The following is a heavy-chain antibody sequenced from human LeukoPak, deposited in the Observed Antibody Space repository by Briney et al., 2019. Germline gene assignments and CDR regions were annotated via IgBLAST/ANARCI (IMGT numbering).Heavy chain of an antibody. V-gene: IGHV3-30*18. J-gene: IGHJ5*02. CDR1: GFTFNNYG. CDR2: ISYDGSNK. CDR3: AKQYTLHSLDP. Sequence: GGSLRLSCATSGFTFNNYGMQWVRQAPGKGLEWVAVISYDGSNKDYADSVKGRFTISRDNSKNTLYLQMHSLRAEDTAVYYCAKQYTLHSLDPWGQGTLVTVSS. D-gene: IGHD5-18*01.